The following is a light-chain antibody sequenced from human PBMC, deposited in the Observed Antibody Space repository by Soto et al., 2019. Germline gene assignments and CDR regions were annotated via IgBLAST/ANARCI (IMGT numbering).Light chain of an antibody. Sequence: DIQMTQSPSSLSASVGDRVTITCRASQTISSYLNWYQQTPGRAPKLLIYAASSLQGGVPSRFSGSGSGTDFTLTISSLQPEDFATFYCQQTYSTPSTWTFGQGTKVXIK. CDR2: AAS. CDR3: QQTYSTPSTWT. J-gene: IGKJ1*01. V-gene: IGKV1-39*01. CDR1: QTISSY.